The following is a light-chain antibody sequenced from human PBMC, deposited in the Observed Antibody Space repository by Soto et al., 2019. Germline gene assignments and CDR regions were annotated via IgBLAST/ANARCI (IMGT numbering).Light chain of an antibody. CDR2: AAS. CDR1: QSIGGF. Sequence: DIEMTQSPSSLSVSLGDRVTITCRASQSIGGFLNCYQQKLGKAPKLLIYAASSLQSGVPSRFSGSGSGTDFTLTISSLQPEDFATYYCQQSYSTPLTFGGGTKV. CDR3: QQSYSTPLT. V-gene: IGKV1-39*01. J-gene: IGKJ4*01.